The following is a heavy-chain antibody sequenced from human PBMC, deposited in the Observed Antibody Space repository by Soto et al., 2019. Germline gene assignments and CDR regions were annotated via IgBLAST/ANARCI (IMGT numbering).Heavy chain of an antibody. CDR3: ARGPRESGEWLLFDY. D-gene: IGHD3-3*01. J-gene: IGHJ4*02. CDR1: GYTFSTYE. CDR2: MNPDNGNT. V-gene: IGHV1-8*01. Sequence: ASVKVSCKASGYTFSTYEINWVRRATGQGLEWMGRMNPDNGNTGYAQKFQDRVTMTRNTSISTAYMELSSLRSDDTAVYYCARGPRESGEWLLFDYWGQGALVTVSS.